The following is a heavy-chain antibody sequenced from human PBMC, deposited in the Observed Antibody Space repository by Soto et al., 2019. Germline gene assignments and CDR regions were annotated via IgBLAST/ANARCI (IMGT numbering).Heavy chain of an antibody. D-gene: IGHD6-6*01. Sequence: EVHLVESGGGFIQPGGSLRLSCAASGFTFRDYEMNWVRQAPGKALEWISYISDSGRSSDYAASVRGRFTISRDNDNNSLQLNMSSLSVEETAIYYCARLPSSSCYGNWFAPWGQGTLVTVSS. J-gene: IGHJ5*02. CDR2: ISDSGRSS. CDR3: ARLPSSSCYGNWFAP. V-gene: IGHV3-48*03. CDR1: GFTFRDYE.